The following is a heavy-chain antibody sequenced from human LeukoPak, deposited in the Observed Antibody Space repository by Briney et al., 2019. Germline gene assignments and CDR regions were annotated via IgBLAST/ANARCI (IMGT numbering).Heavy chain of an antibody. Sequence: GGSLRLSCAASGFTFGADPMHWVRQVPGMGLEWVAGIGVSSGDIGYAAAVRGRFTVYRDNARNSLYLQMDSLRAEDTAMYYCAKELSVRGMSPPDYWGQGTLVTVSS. V-gene: IGHV3-9*01. CDR3: AKELSVRGMSPPDY. J-gene: IGHJ4*02. CDR2: IGVSSGDI. D-gene: IGHD1-1*01. CDR1: GFTFGADP.